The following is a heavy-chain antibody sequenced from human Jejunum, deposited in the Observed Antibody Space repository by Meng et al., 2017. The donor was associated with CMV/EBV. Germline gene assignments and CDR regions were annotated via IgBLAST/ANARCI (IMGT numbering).Heavy chain of an antibody. J-gene: IGHJ5*02. D-gene: IGHD2-2*01. CDR3: AREPYCSSTSCSRAFGP. V-gene: IGHV3-23*01. Sequence: AINWVRQAPGKGPEWVSGVSRSGDSSYYADSVKGRFTISRDNAENTLFLQMDSLGAEDTAVYYCAREPYCSSTSCSRAFGPWGRGTLVTVSS. CDR2: VSRSGDSS. CDR1: A.